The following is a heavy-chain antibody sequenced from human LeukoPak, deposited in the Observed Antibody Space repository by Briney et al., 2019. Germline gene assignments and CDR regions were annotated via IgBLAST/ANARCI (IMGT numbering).Heavy chain of an antibody. CDR2: IYYSGST. V-gene: IGHV4-59*08. CDR3: ARYSSSSDY. J-gene: IGHJ4*02. Sequence: SETLSLTCTVSGGSLSNKYWSWIRQPPGKGLEWIGYIYYSGSTNYNPSLKSRVTISVDTSKNQFSLKLSSVTAADTAVYYCARYSSSSDYWGQGTLVAVSS. CDR1: GGSLSNKY. D-gene: IGHD6-6*01.